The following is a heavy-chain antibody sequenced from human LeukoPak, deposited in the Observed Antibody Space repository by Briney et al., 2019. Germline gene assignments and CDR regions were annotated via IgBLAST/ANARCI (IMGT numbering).Heavy chain of an antibody. D-gene: IGHD1-26*01. CDR2: ISSSGSTL. V-gene: IGHV3-48*03. CDR3: AKRQVGAKCFDY. J-gene: IGHJ4*02. CDR1: GFTFSSYE. Sequence: GGSLRLSCAASGFTFSSYEMNWVRQAPGKGLEWVSYISSSGSTLYYADSVKGRFTISRDNSKNTLYLQMNSLRAEDTAVYYCAKRQVGAKCFDYWGQGTLVTVSS.